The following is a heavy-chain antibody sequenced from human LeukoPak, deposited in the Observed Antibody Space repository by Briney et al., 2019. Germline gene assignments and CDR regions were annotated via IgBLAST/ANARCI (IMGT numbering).Heavy chain of an antibody. CDR2: INGDGSGT. CDR3: VRVQLLADAIFDL. J-gene: IGHJ3*01. V-gene: IGHV3-74*01. CDR1: EFTFSSYW. D-gene: IGHD6-19*01. Sequence: GGSLRLSCAASEFTFSSYWMHWVRQPPGKGLVWVSRINGDGSGTTYADSVKGRFTISRDNAKNTLYLQMNSLRAEDTAVYFCVRVQLLADAIFDLWGQGTIVTVSS.